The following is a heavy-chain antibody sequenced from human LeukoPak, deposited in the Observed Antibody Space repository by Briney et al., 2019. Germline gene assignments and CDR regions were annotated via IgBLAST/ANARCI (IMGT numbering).Heavy chain of an antibody. D-gene: IGHD1-26*01. Sequence: GGSLRVSCAVSGFTFSSYGMHWVRQAPGKGLEWVAVISYDGSNKYYTDSVKGRFTISRDNSKNMLSLQMNSLRAEDTAVYYCAKVFYSGSSYGTDVWGQGTTVTVSS. CDR2: ISYDGSNK. CDR1: GFTFSSYG. J-gene: IGHJ6*02. CDR3: AKVFYSGSSYGTDV. V-gene: IGHV3-30*18.